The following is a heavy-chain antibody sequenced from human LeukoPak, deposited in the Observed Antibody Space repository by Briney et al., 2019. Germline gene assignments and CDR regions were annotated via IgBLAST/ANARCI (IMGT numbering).Heavy chain of an antibody. D-gene: IGHD3-22*01. V-gene: IGHV3-23*01. CDR1: GFTFSSYA. CDR3: AKVEDYYDNSGYYPQYFQH. J-gene: IGHJ1*01. CDR2: ISGSGGST. Sequence: GGSLRLSCAASGFTFSSYAMSWVRQAPGKGLEWVSAISGSGGSTYYADSVKGRFTISRDNSKNTLYLQMNSLRAEDTAVYYCAKVEDYYDNSGYYPQYFQHWGQGTLVTVSS.